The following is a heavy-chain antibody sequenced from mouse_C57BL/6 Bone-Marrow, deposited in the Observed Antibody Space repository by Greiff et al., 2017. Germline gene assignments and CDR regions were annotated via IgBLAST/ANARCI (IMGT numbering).Heavy chain of an antibody. Sequence: EVKLMESGGGLVKPGGSLKLSCAASGFTFSSYTMSWFRQTPEKRLQWVAAISGGGGNTYYPDSVKGRFTISRDNDKNILYLQMSSLRSEDTALXYCSRQVTTVLATKYFDVWGTGTTVTVSS. V-gene: IGHV5-9*01. D-gene: IGHD1-1*01. J-gene: IGHJ1*03. CDR2: ISGGGGNT. CDR1: GFTFSSYT. CDR3: SRQVTTVLATKYFDV.